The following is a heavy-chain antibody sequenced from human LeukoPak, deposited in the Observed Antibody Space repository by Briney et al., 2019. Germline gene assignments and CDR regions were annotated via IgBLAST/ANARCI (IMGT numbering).Heavy chain of an antibody. CDR3: VRHSSVAAAGH. V-gene: IGHV4-34*01. J-gene: IGHJ4*02. Sequence: TSETLSLTCAVYGGSFSGYYWSWIRQPPGKGLEWIGEINHSGSTNYNPSLKSRVTISVDTSKNQFSLKLSSVTAADTAVYYCVRHSSVAAAGHWGQGTLVTVSS. CDR2: INHSGST. D-gene: IGHD6-13*01. CDR1: GGSFSGYY.